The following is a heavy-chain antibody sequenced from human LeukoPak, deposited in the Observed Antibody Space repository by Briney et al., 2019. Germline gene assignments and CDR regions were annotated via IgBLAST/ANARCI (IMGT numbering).Heavy chain of an antibody. CDR1: GGSFSGYY. CDR2: INHSGST. V-gene: IGHV4-34*01. Sequence: PSETLSLTCAVYGGSFSGYYWSWIRQPPGKGLEWSGEINHSGSTNYNPSLKSRVTISVDTSKNQFSLKLSSVTAADTAVYYCARKSSRWLVYWGQGALVTVSS. D-gene: IGHD6-19*01. J-gene: IGHJ4*02. CDR3: ARKSSRWLVY.